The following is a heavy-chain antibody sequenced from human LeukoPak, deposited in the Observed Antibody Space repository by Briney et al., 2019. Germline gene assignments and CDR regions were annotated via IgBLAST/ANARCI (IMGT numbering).Heavy chain of an antibody. V-gene: IGHV3-53*01. CDR3: AKYGDTRIITGAGHFDF. CDR2: IYSGGST. CDR1: GFTVSSNY. D-gene: IGHD4-17*01. Sequence: GGSLRLSCAASGFTVSSNYMSWVRQAPGKGLEWVSVIYSGGSTYYADSVKGRFTISRDNSKNTLYLQLNSLTAEDTAVYYCAKYGDTRIITGAGHFDFWGQGTLVTVSS. J-gene: IGHJ4*02.